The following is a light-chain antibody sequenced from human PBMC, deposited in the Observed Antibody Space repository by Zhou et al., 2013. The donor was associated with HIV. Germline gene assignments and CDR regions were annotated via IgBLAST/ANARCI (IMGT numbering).Light chain of an antibody. CDR2: GAS. CDR3: VQDYNYPLT. CDR1: QVIRND. Sequence: AIQMTQSPSSLSASVGDRVTITCRASQVIRNDLGWYQQKPGKAPNLLIYGASSLQRGVPSRFNGSGSGTDFTLTISNLQPEDFATYYCVQDYNYPLTFGGGTKVEI. V-gene: IGKV1-6*01. J-gene: IGKJ4*01.